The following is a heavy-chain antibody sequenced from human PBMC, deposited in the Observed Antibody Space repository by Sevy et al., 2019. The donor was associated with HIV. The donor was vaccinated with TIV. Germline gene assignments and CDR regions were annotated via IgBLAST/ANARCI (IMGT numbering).Heavy chain of an antibody. CDR2: ISGKGGST. D-gene: IGHD2-2*01. J-gene: IGHJ6*02. CDR3: AKTINSGGGVVPAANYYYYGMDV. V-gene: IGHV3-23*01. Sequence: GESLKISCAASGFTFSGYAMSWVRQAPGKGLEWVSAISGKGGSTHYADSVEGRFTISRDNSKNTLYLQMNNLRAEDTAVYYCAKTINSGGGVVPAANYYYYGMDVWGQGTTVTVSS. CDR1: GFTFSGYA.